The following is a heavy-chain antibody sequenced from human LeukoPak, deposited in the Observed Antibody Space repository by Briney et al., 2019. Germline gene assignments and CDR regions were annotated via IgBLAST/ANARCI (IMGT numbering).Heavy chain of an antibody. J-gene: IGHJ5*02. Sequence: GGSLRLSCAASGFTFSSYEMNWVRQAPGKGLEWVSYISSSGSTIYYADSVRGRFTISRDNAKNSLYLQMESLRDEDTAVYYCAREGVLGAGFDAWGQGTLVTVSS. V-gene: IGHV3-48*03. CDR1: GFTFSSYE. D-gene: IGHD3-16*01. CDR2: ISSSGSTI. CDR3: AREGVLGAGFDA.